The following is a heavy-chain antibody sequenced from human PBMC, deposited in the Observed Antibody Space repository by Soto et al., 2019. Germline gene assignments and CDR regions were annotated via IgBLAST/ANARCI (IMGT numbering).Heavy chain of an antibody. CDR3: AKDLY. V-gene: IGHV3-30-3*01. CDR1: GFTFSSYA. J-gene: IGHJ4*02. Sequence: GGSLRLSXAASGFTFSSYAMHWVRQAPGKGLEWVAVISYDGSNKYYADSVKGRFTISRDNSKNTLYLQMNSLRAEDTAVYYCAKDLYWGQGTLVTVSS. CDR2: ISYDGSNK.